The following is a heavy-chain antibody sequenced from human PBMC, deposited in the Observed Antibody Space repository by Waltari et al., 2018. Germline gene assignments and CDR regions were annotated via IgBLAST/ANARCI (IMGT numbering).Heavy chain of an antibody. Sequence: QMQLVQSGPEVKKPGTSVKFSCKASGFTFTSSAMQWVRQARGQRLEWIVWSVGGRGNTNYAQQFHDRVTITSDMSTSTVYMELSSLRSEDTAVYYCARDGWGYSSSLHYYYGMDVWGQGTTVTVSS. CDR2: SVGGRGNT. CDR1: GFTFTSSA. CDR3: ARDGWGYSSSLHYYYGMDV. V-gene: IGHV1-58*02. J-gene: IGHJ6*02. D-gene: IGHD6-6*01.